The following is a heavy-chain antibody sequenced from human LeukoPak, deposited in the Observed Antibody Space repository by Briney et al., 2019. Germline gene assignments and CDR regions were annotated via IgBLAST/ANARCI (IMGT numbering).Heavy chain of an antibody. J-gene: IGHJ4*02. D-gene: IGHD3-9*01. CDR1: GFTVSSNY. V-gene: IGHV3-66*01. CDR3: ATGSGYDILTGYVY. CDR2: IYSAGNT. Sequence: LSGGSLRLSCAASGFTVSSNYMSWVRQAPGKGLEWVSVIYSAGNTYYADSVKGRFTISRDNSKNTLYPQMNSLRAEDTAVYYCATGSGYDILTGYVYWGQGTLVTVSS.